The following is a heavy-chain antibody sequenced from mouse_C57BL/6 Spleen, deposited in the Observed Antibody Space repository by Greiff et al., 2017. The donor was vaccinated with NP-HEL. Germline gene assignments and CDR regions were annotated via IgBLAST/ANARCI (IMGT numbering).Heavy chain of an antibody. CDR3: AREVGYDPLAY. Sequence: LVESGAELVRPGTSVKVSCKASGYAFTNYLIEWVKQRPGQGLEWIGVINPGSGGTNYNEKFKGKATLTADKSSSTAYMQLSSLTSEDSAVYFCAREVGYDPLAYWGQGTLVTVSA. D-gene: IGHD2-3*01. CDR2: INPGSGGT. J-gene: IGHJ3*01. CDR1: GYAFTNYL. V-gene: IGHV1-54*01.